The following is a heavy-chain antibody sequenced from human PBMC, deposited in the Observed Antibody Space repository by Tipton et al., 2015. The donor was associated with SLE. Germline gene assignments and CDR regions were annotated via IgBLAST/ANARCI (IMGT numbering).Heavy chain of an antibody. Sequence: VQLVQSGAEVKKPGSSVKVSCKASGGTFSSYAISWVRQMPGKGPEWMGIIYPGDSDTRYSPSFQGQVTISADKSISTAYLQWSSLKASDTAMYYCARGGRFLEVQFDPWGQGTLVTVSS. CDR1: GGTFSSYA. CDR3: ARGGRFLEVQFDP. V-gene: IGHV5-51*01. D-gene: IGHD3-3*01. CDR2: IYPGDSDT. J-gene: IGHJ5*02.